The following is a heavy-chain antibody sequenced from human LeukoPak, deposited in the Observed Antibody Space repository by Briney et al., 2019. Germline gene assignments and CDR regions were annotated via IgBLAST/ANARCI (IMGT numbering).Heavy chain of an antibody. D-gene: IGHD3-3*01. V-gene: IGHV4-34*01. J-gene: IGHJ3*02. CDR2: INHSGST. CDR3: AILSGYSDAFDI. CDR1: GGSFSGYY. Sequence: PSETLSLTCAVYGGSFSGYYWSWIRQPPGKGLEWIGEINHSGSTNYNPSLKSRVTISVDTSKNQFSLKLSSVTAADTAVYYCAILSGYSDAFDIWGQGTMVTVSS.